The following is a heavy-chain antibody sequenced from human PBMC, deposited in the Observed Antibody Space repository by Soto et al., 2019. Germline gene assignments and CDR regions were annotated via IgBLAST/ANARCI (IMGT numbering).Heavy chain of an antibody. D-gene: IGHD2-2*01. CDR1: GFTFSSYA. CDR2: ISFDGNNK. Sequence: QVQLVESGGGVVQPGRSLRLSCVASGFTFSSYALHWVRQAPGRGLEWVALISFDGNNKYYANSVKGRFTISRDNSKNTLYLQMSSLRAEDTAVYYCGRCSSTSCHLGADYWGQGTLVTVSS. CDR3: GRCSSTSCHLGADY. V-gene: IGHV3-30-3*01. J-gene: IGHJ4*02.